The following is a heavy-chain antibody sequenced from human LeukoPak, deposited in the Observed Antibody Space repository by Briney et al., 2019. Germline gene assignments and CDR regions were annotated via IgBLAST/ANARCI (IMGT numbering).Heavy chain of an antibody. CDR3: ARASLPAFDY. CDR1: GFNFNDYA. Sequence: GGSLRLSCAAYGFNFNDYAMHWVRQAPGKGLEWVSGISWNSGSKGYADSVQGRFTISRDNAKNSLYLQMNSLRAEDTAVYYCARASLPAFDYWGQGTLVTVSS. J-gene: IGHJ4*02. CDR2: ISWNSGSK. V-gene: IGHV3-9*01.